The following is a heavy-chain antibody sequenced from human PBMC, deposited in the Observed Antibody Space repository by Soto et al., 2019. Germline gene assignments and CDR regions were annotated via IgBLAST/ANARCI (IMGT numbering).Heavy chain of an antibody. CDR2: ISSSGSTI. V-gene: IGHV3-11*01. CDR1: GFTFSDYY. D-gene: IGHD2-2*01. CDR3: VTVLPHANSWFDY. J-gene: IGHJ4*02. Sequence: PGGSLRLSCAASGFTFSDYYMSWIRHAPGKGLEWVSYISSSGSTIYYADSVKGRFTISRDNAKNSLYLQLNSLKSEGTGVYYCVTVLPHANSWFDYWGQGTPVTVSS.